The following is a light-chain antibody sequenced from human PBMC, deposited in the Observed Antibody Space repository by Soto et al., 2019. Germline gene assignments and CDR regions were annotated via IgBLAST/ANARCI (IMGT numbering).Light chain of an antibody. CDR1: QSISSW. Sequence: DIQMTQSPSTLSASVGDRVTITCRASQSISSWLAWYQQKPGEAPKLLTYDASSLESGVPSRFSGSGSGTEFTLTISSLQPDDFATYYCQQYNSYRTFGQGTKVDIK. CDR3: QQYNSYRT. J-gene: IGKJ1*01. CDR2: DAS. V-gene: IGKV1-5*01.